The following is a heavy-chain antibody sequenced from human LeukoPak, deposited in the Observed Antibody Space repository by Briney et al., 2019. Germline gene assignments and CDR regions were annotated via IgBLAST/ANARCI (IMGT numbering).Heavy chain of an antibody. Sequence: PGGSLRLSCAASGFTFSTYWMHWVRHAPGKGLVWVSRIHGDGTFTTSADSVKGRFTISRDNAQNMVYPQMNSLRVEDTAVYYCARDLVLGSGSYGQWGQGTLVTVSS. CDR1: GFTFSTYW. J-gene: IGHJ4*02. CDR3: ARDLVLGSGSYGQ. D-gene: IGHD3-10*01. V-gene: IGHV3-74*01. CDR2: IHGDGTFT.